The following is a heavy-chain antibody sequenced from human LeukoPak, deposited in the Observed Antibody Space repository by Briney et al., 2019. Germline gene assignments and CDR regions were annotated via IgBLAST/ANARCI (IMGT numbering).Heavy chain of an antibody. D-gene: IGHD5-18*01. CDR3: ARAGPGYTEPSSVHY. J-gene: IGHJ4*02. V-gene: IGHV3-30*02. CDR2: IRYDGSNE. Sequence: PGGSLRLSCAASGFPFSNSGMHWVRQAPGKGLEWVAFIRYDGSNEIYADSVKGRFTISRDNSKNTLYLQMDSLRAEDTAVFYCARAGPGYTEPSSVHYRGQGTLVTVSS. CDR1: GFPFSNSG.